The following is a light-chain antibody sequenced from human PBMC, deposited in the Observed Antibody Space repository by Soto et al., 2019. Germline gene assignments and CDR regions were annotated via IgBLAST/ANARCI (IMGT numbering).Light chain of an antibody. J-gene: IGLJ1*01. V-gene: IGLV1-40*01. Sequence: QSVLTQPPSVSGAPGQRITISCTGSNSDIGAGYDVHWYQQLPGTAPKLLIFGNTKRPSGVPDRFSGSKSGSSASLAITGLQAEDEADYYCQSTSLSDFHVFGSGTKVTVL. CDR3: QSTSLSDFHV. CDR1: NSDIGAGYD. CDR2: GNT.